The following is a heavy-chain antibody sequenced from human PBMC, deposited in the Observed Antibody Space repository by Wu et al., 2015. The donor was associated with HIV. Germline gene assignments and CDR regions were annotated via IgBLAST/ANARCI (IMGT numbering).Heavy chain of an antibody. CDR2: MNPKSRNT. J-gene: IGHJ4*02. CDR3: ARQRAYTSGWYIYDY. D-gene: IGHD6-19*01. Sequence: QVQLVQSGAEVKKPGASVKVSCKASGYTFSSYDINWVRQATGQGLEWMGWMNPKSRNTGYAQKFQGRVTMTRDTSISTAYMELSGLRSEDTAVYYCARQRAYTSGWYIYDYWGQGTLVSVSS. CDR1: GYTFSSYD. V-gene: IGHV1-8*01.